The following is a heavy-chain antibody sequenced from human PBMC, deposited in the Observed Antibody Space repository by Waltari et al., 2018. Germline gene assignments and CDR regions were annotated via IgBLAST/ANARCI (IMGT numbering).Heavy chain of an antibody. D-gene: IGHD3-9*01. Sequence: QVQLQQWGAGLLKPSETLSLTCAVYGGSFSGYYWSWIRQPPGKGLEWIGEINHGGSTNSNPALKSRVTISVDTSKNQFSLKLSSVTAADTAVYYCARGDKGFILTGYPAPFDYWGQGTLVTVSS. J-gene: IGHJ4*02. CDR2: INHGGST. CDR3: ARGDKGFILTGYPAPFDY. V-gene: IGHV4-34*01. CDR1: GGSFSGYY.